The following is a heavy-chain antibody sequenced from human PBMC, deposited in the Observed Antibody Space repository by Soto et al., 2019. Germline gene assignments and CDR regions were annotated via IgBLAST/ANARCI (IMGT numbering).Heavy chain of an antibody. J-gene: IGHJ6*02. Sequence: GASVKVSCKASGYTFTSYDISWVRQAPGQGLEWMGWISAYNGNTNYAQKLQGRVTMTTDLSTSTAYMELRSLRSDDTAVYYCARGPGPQPAYYYYYYGMDVWGQGTTVTVS. CDR2: ISAYNGNT. CDR1: GYTFTSYD. V-gene: IGHV1-18*04. CDR3: ARGPGPQPAYYYYYYGMDV. D-gene: IGHD2-2*01.